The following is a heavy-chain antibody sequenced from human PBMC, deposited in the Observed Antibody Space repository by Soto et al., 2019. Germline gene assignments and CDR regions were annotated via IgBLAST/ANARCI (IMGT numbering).Heavy chain of an antibody. CDR3: ARVGVNYDFWSGYYYGMDV. J-gene: IGHJ6*02. CDR2: IFHSGNA. V-gene: IGHV4-59*01. Sequence: SETLSLTCTVSGGSIRNVYWSWIRQAPGKGLEWIGFIFHSGNAKYNPSLKSRVTISVDTSKNQFSLKLSSVTAADTAVYYCARVGVNYDFWSGYYYGMDVWGQGTTVTVSS. CDR1: GGSIRNVY. D-gene: IGHD3-3*01.